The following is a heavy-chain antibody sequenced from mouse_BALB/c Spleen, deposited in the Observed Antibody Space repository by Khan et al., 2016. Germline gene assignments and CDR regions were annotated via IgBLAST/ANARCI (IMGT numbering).Heavy chain of an antibody. Sequence: QIQLVQSGPELKKPGETVKISCKASGYTFTNYGMNWVKQAPGKGLKWMGWINTYTGEPTYADDFKGRFAFSLETSASTAYLQINNLKNEDTATYFCARVITVYAMDYWGQGTSVTVSS. J-gene: IGHJ4*01. CDR2: INTYTGEP. D-gene: IGHD2-4*01. CDR3: ARVITVYAMDY. CDR1: GYTFTNYG. V-gene: IGHV9-3-1*01.